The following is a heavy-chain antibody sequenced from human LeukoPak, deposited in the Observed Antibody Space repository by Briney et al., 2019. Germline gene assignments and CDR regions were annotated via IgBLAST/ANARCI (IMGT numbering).Heavy chain of an antibody. Sequence: PSGTLSLTCTVSGGSISSSSYYWGWIRQPPGKGLEWIGSIYYSGSTYYNPSLKSRVTISVDTSKNQFSLKLSSVTAADTAVYYCARILGYCSGGSCYSIAVNWFDPWGQGTLVTVSS. CDR3: ARILGYCSGGSCYSIAVNWFDP. D-gene: IGHD2-15*01. CDR1: GGSISSSSYY. J-gene: IGHJ5*02. V-gene: IGHV4-39*07. CDR2: IYYSGST.